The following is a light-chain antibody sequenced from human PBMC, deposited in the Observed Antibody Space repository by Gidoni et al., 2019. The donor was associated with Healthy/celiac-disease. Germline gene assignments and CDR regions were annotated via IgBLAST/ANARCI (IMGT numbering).Light chain of an antibody. CDR3: QAGDSSTVV. Sequence: SYELPQPPSVSVSPGQTASITCSGDKLGDKYACWYQQKPGQSPLLVIYQDSKRTSGIPGRFSGSNSGNTATLTISGTQAMDEADYYCQAGDSSTVVFGGGTKLTVL. CDR2: QDS. V-gene: IGLV3-1*01. J-gene: IGLJ2*01. CDR1: KLGDKY.